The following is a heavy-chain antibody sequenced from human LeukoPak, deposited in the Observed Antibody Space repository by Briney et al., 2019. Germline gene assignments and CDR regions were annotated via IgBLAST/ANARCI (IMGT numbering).Heavy chain of an antibody. V-gene: IGHV1-2*06. CDR3: ARVGRSYYYDSSGDQH. J-gene: IGHJ1*01. CDR2: INPNSGGT. Sequence: ASVKVSCKASGYTFTSYYMHWVRQAPGQGLEWMGRINPNSGGTNYAQKFQGRVTMTRDTSISTAYMELSRLRSDDTAVYYCARVGRSYYYDSSGDQHWGQGTLVTVSS. D-gene: IGHD3-22*01. CDR1: GYTFTSYY.